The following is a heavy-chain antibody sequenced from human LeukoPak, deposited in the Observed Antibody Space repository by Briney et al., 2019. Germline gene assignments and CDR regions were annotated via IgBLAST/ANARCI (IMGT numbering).Heavy chain of an antibody. CDR2: ISYDGSNK. D-gene: IGHD3-9*01. V-gene: IGHV3-30*04. CDR1: GFTFSSYA. Sequence: GGSLRLSCAASGFTFSSYAMHWVRQAPGKGLEWVAVISYDGSNKYYADSVKGRFTVSRDNAKNSLYLQMNSLRAEDTAVYYCARALYDILTGYPDYWGQGTLVTVSS. CDR3: ARALYDILTGYPDY. J-gene: IGHJ4*02.